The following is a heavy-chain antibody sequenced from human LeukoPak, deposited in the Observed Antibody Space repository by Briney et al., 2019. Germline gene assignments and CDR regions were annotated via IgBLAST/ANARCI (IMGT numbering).Heavy chain of an antibody. CDR3: ARAPPINIVVVPAAIEVGDPLHYYYGMDV. D-gene: IGHD2-2*02. Sequence: PSETLSLTCAVYGGSFSGYYWSWIRQPPGKGLEWIGEINHSGSTNYNPSLKSRVTISVDTSKNQFSLKLSSVTAADTAVYYCARAPPINIVVVPAAIEVGDPLHYYYGMDVWGQGTTVTVSS. CDR1: GGSFSGYY. V-gene: IGHV4-34*01. CDR2: INHSGST. J-gene: IGHJ6*02.